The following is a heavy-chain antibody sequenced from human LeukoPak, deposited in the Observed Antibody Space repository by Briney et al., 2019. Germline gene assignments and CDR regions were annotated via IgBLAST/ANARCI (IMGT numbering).Heavy chain of an antibody. Sequence: SETLSLTCTVSGGSISSGTYYWGWIRQPPGKGLEWIGYIYYSGSTNYNPSLKSRVTISVDTSKNQFSLKLSSVTAADTAVYYCARGDFYYDSSGPFDYWGQGTLVTVSS. J-gene: IGHJ4*02. V-gene: IGHV4-61*01. CDR3: ARGDFYYDSSGPFDY. D-gene: IGHD3-22*01. CDR2: IYYSGST. CDR1: GGSISSGTYY.